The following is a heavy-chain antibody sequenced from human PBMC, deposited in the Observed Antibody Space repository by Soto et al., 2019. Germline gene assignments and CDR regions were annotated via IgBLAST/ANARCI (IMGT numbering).Heavy chain of an antibody. Sequence: ASVKVSCKTSGYTFSNYGVSWVRQAPGQGLEWMGWISGYKGDTNFAQKFQGRVTMTTDTSTSTAYMELRSLTSDDTAVYYCARDKWAAVAGSFDYWGQGSLVTVSS. D-gene: IGHD6-19*01. J-gene: IGHJ4*02. CDR1: GYTFSNYG. CDR3: ARDKWAAVAGSFDY. V-gene: IGHV1-18*01. CDR2: ISGYKGDT.